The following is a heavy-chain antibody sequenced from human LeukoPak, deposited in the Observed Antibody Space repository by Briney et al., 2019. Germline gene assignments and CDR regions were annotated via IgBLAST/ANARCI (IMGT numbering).Heavy chain of an antibody. D-gene: IGHD3-3*02. V-gene: IGHV1-2*02. J-gene: IGHJ6*03. CDR3: ARGGETSLALRGHYYYYMDV. Sequence: GASVKVSCKASGYTFTDYYIHWLRQAPGQGLEWMGCVSPNSGGTSYAQKFQGRVTMTSDTSISTAYMEMTWLRSDDTAVFYCARGGETSLALRGHYYYYMDVWGKGTSVTISS. CDR1: GYTFTDYY. CDR2: VSPNSGGT.